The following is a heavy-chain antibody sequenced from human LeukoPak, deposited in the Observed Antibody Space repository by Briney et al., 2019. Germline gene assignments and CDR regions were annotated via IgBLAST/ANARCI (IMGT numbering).Heavy chain of an antibody. CDR3: ARAGEYT. D-gene: IGHD3-16*01. J-gene: IGHJ3*02. V-gene: IGHV3-33*01. CDR2: IWYDGSNE. Sequence: GGSLRLSCAASGFIFRDYAMHWVRQAPGRGLEWVAVIWYDGSNENYADSVKGRFTISRDNSKNTLYLQMNSLRAEDTAVYYCARAGEYTWGQGTMVTVSS. CDR1: GFIFRDYA.